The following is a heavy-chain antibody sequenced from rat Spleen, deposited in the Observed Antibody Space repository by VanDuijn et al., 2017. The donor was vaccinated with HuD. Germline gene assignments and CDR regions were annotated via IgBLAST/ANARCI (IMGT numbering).Heavy chain of an antibody. CDR3: AVAGYGY. J-gene: IGHJ2*01. V-gene: IGHV2-61*01. CDR1: GFSVTSYH. D-gene: IGHD4-3*01. CDR2: IWKGGST. Sequence: QVQLKESGPGLVQPSQTLSLTCTVSGFSVTSYHVSWVRQPPGKGLEGVGAIWKGGSTDYNSTLKSRLSISRDTSKNQVFLKMNSLRSEDTATYYCAVAGYGYWGQGVMVTVSS.